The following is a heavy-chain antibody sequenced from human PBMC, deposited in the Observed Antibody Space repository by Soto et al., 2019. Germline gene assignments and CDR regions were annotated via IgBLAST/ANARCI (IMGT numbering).Heavy chain of an antibody. Sequence: SETLSLTCAVYGGSFSDYYWSWIRQPPGKGLEWIGEISHSGSANYNPSLESRVTILKDNSKNQLSLKLTSVTAVDSAVYYCARVNRDYYYYGMDVWGQGATVTVSS. J-gene: IGHJ6*01. V-gene: IGHV4-34*01. CDR1: GGSFSDYY. CDR3: ARVNRDYYYYGMDV. CDR2: ISHSGSA.